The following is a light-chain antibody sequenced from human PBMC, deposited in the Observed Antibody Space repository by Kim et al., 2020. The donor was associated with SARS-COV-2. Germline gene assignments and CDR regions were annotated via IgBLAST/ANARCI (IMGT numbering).Light chain of an antibody. CDR1: QSVRASF. J-gene: IGKJ2*01. V-gene: IGKV3-20*01. Sequence: EIVLTQSPGILSLSPGERATLSCRAIQSVRASFLVWYQQNPGQAPRLLIYGVSKRATGIPDRFSGSGSGTDFTLTISRLEPEDFAVYYCKQYGSTPYTFGQGTKVDIK. CDR2: GVS. CDR3: KQYGSTPYT.